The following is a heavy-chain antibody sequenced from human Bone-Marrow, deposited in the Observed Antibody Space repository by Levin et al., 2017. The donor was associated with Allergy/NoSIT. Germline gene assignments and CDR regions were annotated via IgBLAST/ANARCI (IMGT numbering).Heavy chain of an antibody. J-gene: IGHJ4*02. CDR3: ARDLHCGGDCYFEY. CDR1: GGTFNTYA. D-gene: IGHD2-21*02. V-gene: IGHV1-69*01. CDR2: IIPVSVTT. Sequence: KISCKASGGTFNTYAFSWVRQAPGQGLEWMGGIIPVSVTTKYADKFQCIFTTTAYESTSTLYIELTGLTSEDTAVYYCARDLHCGGDCYFEYWGKGTLVRVSS.